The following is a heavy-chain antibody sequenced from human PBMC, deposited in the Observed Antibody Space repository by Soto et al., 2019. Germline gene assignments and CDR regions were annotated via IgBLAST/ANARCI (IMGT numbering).Heavy chain of an antibody. D-gene: IGHD6-13*01. CDR2: ISGSDGST. J-gene: IGHJ4*02. Sequence: EVQLLESGGGLVQPGGSLRLSCAASGFSFSIYAMSWVRQAPGKGLEWVSVISGSDGSTYYADSVKGRFTISRDNSKNTLYLQMNSLRVEDTAVYYCAKDRERDAWYEDYWGQVTLVTVSS. CDR3: AKDRERDAWYEDY. CDR1: GFSFSIYA. V-gene: IGHV3-23*01.